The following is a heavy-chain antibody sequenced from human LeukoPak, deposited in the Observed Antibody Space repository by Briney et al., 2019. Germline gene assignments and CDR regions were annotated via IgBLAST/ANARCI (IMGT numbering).Heavy chain of an antibody. V-gene: IGHV3-33*01. CDR2: IWYDGINK. J-gene: IGHJ3*02. D-gene: IGHD3-22*01. CDR3: ARDYYDSSGQLHAGAHAFDI. CDR1: GFTFRTFG. Sequence: PGGSLRLSCAASGFTFRTFGMHWVRQAPGKGLEWVAIIWYDGINKYCADSVKGRFTISRDNSKNKLYMQMNSLRAEDTAVYYCARDYYDSSGQLHAGAHAFDIWGQGTMVTVSS.